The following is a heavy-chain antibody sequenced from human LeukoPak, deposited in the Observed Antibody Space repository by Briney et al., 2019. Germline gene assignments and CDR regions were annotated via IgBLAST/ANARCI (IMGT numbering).Heavy chain of an antibody. CDR1: GGSISSGGYY. D-gene: IGHD5-18*01. V-gene: IGHV4-31*03. CDR3: ARDLPGYSYGRPTPGYGMDV. J-gene: IGHJ6*01. Sequence: SESLSLTCTVSGGSISSGGYYWSWIRQHPGKGLELIGYNYYSGSTYYNPSLKSRVTISEDTSKNQFSLKLSSVSAADTAVYYCARDLPGYSYGRPTPGYGMDVWGQGTTVTVSS. CDR2: NYYSGST.